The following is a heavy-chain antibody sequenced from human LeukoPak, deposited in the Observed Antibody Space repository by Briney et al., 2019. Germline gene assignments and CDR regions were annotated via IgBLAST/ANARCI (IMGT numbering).Heavy chain of an antibody. CDR3: ARRRGYSYGYRDWFDP. Sequence: PSETLSLTCTVSGGSTSSGDYYWSWIRQPPGKGLEWIGYIYYSGSTYYNPSLKSRVTISVDTSKNQFSLKLSSVTAADTAVYYCARRRGYSYGYRDWFDPWGQGTLVTVSS. D-gene: IGHD5-18*01. V-gene: IGHV4-30-4*01. CDR1: GGSTSSGDYY. J-gene: IGHJ5*02. CDR2: IYYSGST.